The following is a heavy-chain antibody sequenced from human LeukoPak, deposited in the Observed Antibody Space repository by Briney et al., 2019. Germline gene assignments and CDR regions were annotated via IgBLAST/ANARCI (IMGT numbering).Heavy chain of an antibody. V-gene: IGHV1-69*05. CDR1: GGTFSSYA. Sequence: ASVKVSCKASGGTFSSYAISWVRQAPGQGLEWMGRIIPIFGTANYAQKFQGRVTITTDESTSTAYKELSSLRSEDTAVYYCAGRSVDYDILTGYSFDYWGQGTLVTVSS. CDR2: IIPIFGTA. D-gene: IGHD3-9*01. J-gene: IGHJ4*02. CDR3: AGRSVDYDILTGYSFDY.